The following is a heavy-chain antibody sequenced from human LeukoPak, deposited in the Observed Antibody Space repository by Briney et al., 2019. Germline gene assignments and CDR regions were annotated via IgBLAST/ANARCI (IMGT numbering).Heavy chain of an antibody. J-gene: IGHJ4*02. V-gene: IGHV1-8*01. CDR3: ARAKYYYGSGSYSPFGY. Sequence: EASVTVSCKASGYTFTSYDINWVRQATGQGLEWMGWMNPNSGNTGYAQKFQGRVTMTRNTSISTAYMELSSLRSEDTAVYYCARAKYYYGSGSYSPFGYWGQGTLVTVSS. CDR2: MNPNSGNT. CDR1: GYTFTSYD. D-gene: IGHD3-10*01.